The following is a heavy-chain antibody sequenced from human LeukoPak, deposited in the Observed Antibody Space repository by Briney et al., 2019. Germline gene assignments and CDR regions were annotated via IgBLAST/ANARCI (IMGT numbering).Heavy chain of an antibody. D-gene: IGHD5-18*01. J-gene: IGHJ6*02. Sequence: SETLSLTCTVPGGSISSGGYYWSWIRQHPGKGLEWIGYIYYSGSTYYNPSLKSRVTISVDTSKNQFSLKLSSVTAADTAVYYCARDRVNTGLDVWGQGTTVTVSS. CDR1: GGSISSGGYY. CDR3: ARDRVNTGLDV. V-gene: IGHV4-31*03. CDR2: IYYSGST.